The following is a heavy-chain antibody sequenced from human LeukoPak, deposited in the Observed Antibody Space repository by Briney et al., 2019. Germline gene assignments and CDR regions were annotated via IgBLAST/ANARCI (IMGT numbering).Heavy chain of an antibody. J-gene: IGHJ4*02. Sequence: GESLKISCKGSGYSFTSYWIGWVRQMPGKGLEWMGIFYPGDSDTRYSPSFQGQVTISADKSISTAYLQWSSLKASETAVYYCARGTRYCSGGSCYFGYWGQGTLVTVSS. CDR2: FYPGDSDT. CDR1: GYSFTSYW. V-gene: IGHV5-51*01. D-gene: IGHD2-15*01. CDR3: ARGTRYCSGGSCYFGY.